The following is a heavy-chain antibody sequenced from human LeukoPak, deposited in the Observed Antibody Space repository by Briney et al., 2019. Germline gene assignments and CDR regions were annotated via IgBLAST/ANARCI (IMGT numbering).Heavy chain of an antibody. CDR2: ISLDGATT. Sequence: GGSLRLSCAASGFTFSSYAMSWVRQAPGKGLEWVSGISLDGATTYYAGSVEGRFTISRDNSKNTLYLQMNSLRAEDTAVYYCARESYCSGGSCYSGRAFDIWGQGTMVTVSS. CDR1: GFTFSSYA. V-gene: IGHV3-23*01. J-gene: IGHJ3*02. D-gene: IGHD2-15*01. CDR3: ARESYCSGGSCYSGRAFDI.